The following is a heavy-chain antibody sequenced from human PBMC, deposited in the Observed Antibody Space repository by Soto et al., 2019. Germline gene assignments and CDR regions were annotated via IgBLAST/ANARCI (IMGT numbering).Heavy chain of an antibody. Sequence: GGSLRLSCAASGFTFSSYGMHWVRQAPGKGLEWVAVIWYDGSNKYYADSVKGRFTISRDNSKNTLYLQMNSLRAEETAVYYCARDKTPPTYSGPGPLYYYGMDVWGQGTTVTVSS. CDR2: IWYDGSNK. V-gene: IGHV3-33*01. D-gene: IGHD2-21*01. J-gene: IGHJ6*02. CDR3: ARDKTPPTYSGPGPLYYYGMDV. CDR1: GFTFSSYG.